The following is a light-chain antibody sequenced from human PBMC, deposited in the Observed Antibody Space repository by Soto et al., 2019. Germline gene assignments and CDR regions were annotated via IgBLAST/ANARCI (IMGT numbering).Light chain of an antibody. J-gene: IGKJ1*01. V-gene: IGKV1-5*01. CDR2: DAS. CDR3: QQYYNVHPWK. Sequence: RTYSAYAVPACVVYGATINCRVSQSISSWLAWYQQKPGKAPKLLIYDASSLESGVPSRFSGSGSGTEFTFTISSLKSEDLAVYYFQQYYNVHPWKFGQGTIVDIK. CDR1: QSISSW.